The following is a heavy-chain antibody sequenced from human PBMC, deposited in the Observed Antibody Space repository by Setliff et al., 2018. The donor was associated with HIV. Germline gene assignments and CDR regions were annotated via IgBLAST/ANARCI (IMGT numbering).Heavy chain of an antibody. CDR2: ISYDGSNK. CDR3: ARDVKQLALNWFDP. V-gene: IGHV3-30*03. J-gene: IGHJ5*02. Sequence: GGSLRLSCAASGFTFSSYGMHWVRQAPGKGLEWVAVISYDGSNKYYADSVKGRFTISRDNAKNSLYLQMNSLRAEDTAVYYCARDVKQLALNWFDPWGQGTLVTVS. CDR1: GFTFSSYG. D-gene: IGHD6-6*01.